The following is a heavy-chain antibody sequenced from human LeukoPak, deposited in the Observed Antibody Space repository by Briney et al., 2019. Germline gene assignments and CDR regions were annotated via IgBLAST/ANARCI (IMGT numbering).Heavy chain of an antibody. CDR1: GGSISSYY. Sequence: SETLSLTRIVSGGSISSYYWSWIRQPPGKGLEWVGYIYYTGTTNYNPTLKSRITISVDKTKNQFSLKLSTVTAADTAVYYCARGGWRLDYWGQGTLVTVSS. J-gene: IGHJ4*02. CDR2: IYYTGTT. V-gene: IGHV4-59*01. CDR3: ARGGWRLDY. D-gene: IGHD2-15*01.